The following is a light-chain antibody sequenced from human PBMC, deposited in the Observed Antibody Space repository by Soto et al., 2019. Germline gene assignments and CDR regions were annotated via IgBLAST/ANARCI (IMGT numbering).Light chain of an antibody. CDR1: QSVSSNY. J-gene: IGKJ1*01. Sequence: EIVLTQSPGTLSLSPGETATLSCRANQSVSSNYLAWYQQKPGQAPRLLIYGASTRATGVPATFSGSASGTEFTLTISSLQSEDFAVYYCQQYNNWPPMTFGQGTKVDIK. CDR2: GAS. V-gene: IGKV3-15*01. CDR3: QQYNNWPPMT.